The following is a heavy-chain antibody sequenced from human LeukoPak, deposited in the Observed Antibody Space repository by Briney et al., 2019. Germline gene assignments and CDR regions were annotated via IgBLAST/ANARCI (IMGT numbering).Heavy chain of an antibody. CDR1: GYTFTGYY. CDR3: ARDPLRYFDWLSRYYYYGMDV. CDR2: INRNSGST. V-gene: IGHV1-2*02. D-gene: IGHD3-9*01. J-gene: IGHJ6*04. Sequence: ASVKVSCKASGYTFTGYYMHWVRQAPGQGLEWMGWINRNSGSTNYAQKFQGRVTMTRDTSISTAYMELSRLRSDDTAVYYCARDPLRYFDWLSRYYYYGMDVWGKGTTVTVSS.